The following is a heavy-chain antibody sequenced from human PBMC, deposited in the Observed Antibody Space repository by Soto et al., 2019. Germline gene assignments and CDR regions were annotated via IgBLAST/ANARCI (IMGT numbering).Heavy chain of an antibody. V-gene: IGHV4-31*03. J-gene: IGHJ5*02. CDR2: IYYSGST. Sequence: QVQLQESGPGLVKPSQTLSLTCTVSGGSITSGGYYWTWIRQHPGKGLAWIGYIYYSGSTYYNPSLKSRVTLSVATSKTQFSLTLSSVTAADTAVYYCARSVFPWGQGTLVTVSS. CDR1: GGSITSGGYY. CDR3: ARSVFP.